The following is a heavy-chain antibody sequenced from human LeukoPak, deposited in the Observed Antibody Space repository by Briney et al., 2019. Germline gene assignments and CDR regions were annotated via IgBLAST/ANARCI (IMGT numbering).Heavy chain of an antibody. CDR3: AKDRCSGGSCYNAFDI. V-gene: IGHV3-23*01. D-gene: IGHD2-15*01. CDR1: GFTFSSYA. CDR2: ISGSGGST. Sequence: PGGSLRLSCAASGFTFSSYAMSWVRQAPGKGLEWVSAISGSGGSTYHADSVKGRFTISRDNSKNTLYLQMNSLRAEDTAVYYCAKDRCSGGSCYNAFDIWGQGTMVIVSS. J-gene: IGHJ3*02.